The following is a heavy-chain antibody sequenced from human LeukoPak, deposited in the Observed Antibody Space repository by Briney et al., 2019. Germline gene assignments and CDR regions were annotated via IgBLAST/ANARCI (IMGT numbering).Heavy chain of an antibody. Sequence: GGSLRLSCAASGFTFSHFWMSWVRQAPGKGLEWVSAISGSGGSTYYADSVKGRFTISRDNSKNTLYLQMNSLRAEDTAVYYCASLSTVVMNWGQGTLVTVSS. J-gene: IGHJ4*02. CDR3: ASLSTVVMN. CDR2: ISGSGGST. D-gene: IGHD4-23*01. CDR1: GFTFSHFW. V-gene: IGHV3-23*01.